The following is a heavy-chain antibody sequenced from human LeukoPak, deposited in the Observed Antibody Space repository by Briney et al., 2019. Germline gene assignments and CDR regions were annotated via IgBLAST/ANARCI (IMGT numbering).Heavy chain of an antibody. D-gene: IGHD3-22*01. CDR3: ATGRNYDSSGYYYSY. CDR2: FDPEDGET. V-gene: IGHV1-24*01. J-gene: IGHJ4*02. CDR1: GYTLTELS. Sequence: VASVKVSCKVSGYTLTELSMHWVRQAPGKGLEWMGGFDPEDGETIYAQKFQGRVAMTEDTSTDTAYMELSSLRSEDTAVYYCATGRNYDSSGYYYSYWGQGTLVTVSS.